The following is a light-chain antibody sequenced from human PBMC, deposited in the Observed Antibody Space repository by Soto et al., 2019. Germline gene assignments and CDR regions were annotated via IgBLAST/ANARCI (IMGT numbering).Light chain of an antibody. CDR3: QQRRNWTIT. CDR2: DAS. CDR1: QSVSSY. J-gene: IGKJ5*01. Sequence: EILLTQSPATLSLSPGERATLSCRASQSVSSYLAWYQQKPGQAPRLLIYDASNRATGIPARFSGSGSGTDFTLTISSLEPEDFAVYYCQQRRNWTITFGQGTRLEIK. V-gene: IGKV3-11*01.